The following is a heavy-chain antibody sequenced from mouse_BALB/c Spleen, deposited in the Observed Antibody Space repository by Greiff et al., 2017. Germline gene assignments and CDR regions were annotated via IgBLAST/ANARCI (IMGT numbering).Heavy chain of an antibody. CDR2: INPSSGYT. CDR1: GYTFTSYT. Sequence: VQLQQSAAELARPGASVKMSCKASGYTFTSYTMHWVKQRPGQGLEWIGYINPSSGYTAYNQKFKDKTTLTADKSSSTAYMQLSSLTSEDSAVYYCARETTVVEDAMDDWGQGTSVTVSS. V-gene: IGHV1-4*02. J-gene: IGHJ4*01. CDR3: ARETTVVEDAMDD. D-gene: IGHD1-1*01.